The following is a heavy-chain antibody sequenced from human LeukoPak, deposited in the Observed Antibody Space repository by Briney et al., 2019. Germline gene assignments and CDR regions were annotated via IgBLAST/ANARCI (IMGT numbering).Heavy chain of an antibody. V-gene: IGHV4-39*07. CDR2: IHYSGST. J-gene: IGHJ6*03. D-gene: IGHD6-6*01. CDR1: GGSTRTSTSY. CDR3: ARESSSSRYFMDV. Sequence: PSETLSLTCSVSGGSTRTSTSYWGWVRQPPGKGLEWIGSIHYSGSTYKNPSLKSRVTISMDTSGSQFSLKVTSLTAADSAVYFRARESSSSRYFMDVWGRGTTVTVSS.